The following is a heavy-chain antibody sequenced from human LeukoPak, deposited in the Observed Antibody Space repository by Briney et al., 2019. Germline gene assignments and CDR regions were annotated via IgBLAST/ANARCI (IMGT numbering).Heavy chain of an antibody. V-gene: IGHV3-21*01. D-gene: IGHD3-10*01. CDR3: NNYYGSGSFYK. CDR2: ISSSTTYI. Sequence: GGSLRLSCAASGFTFSGYILNWVRQAPGKGLEWVSSISSSTTYIYYADSVKGRFTFSRDNAKNSLYLQMNSLRAGDTAVYYCNNYYGSGSFYKWGQGTPVTVSS. CDR1: GFTFSGYI. J-gene: IGHJ4*02.